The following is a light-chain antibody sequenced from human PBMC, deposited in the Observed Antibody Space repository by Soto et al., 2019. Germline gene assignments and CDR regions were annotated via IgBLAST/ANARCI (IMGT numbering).Light chain of an antibody. CDR1: QSISTY. CDR2: AAS. J-gene: IGKJ5*01. Sequence: DIQMTQSPTSLSPPVGDRVAITCRASQSISTYLHWYQQKPGKAPKLLIYAASSLQSGVPSRFSGSGSGTGFTLTISSLQPEDFATYYCQQSYSTPFTFGQGTRLEIK. CDR3: QQSYSTPFT. V-gene: IGKV1-39*01.